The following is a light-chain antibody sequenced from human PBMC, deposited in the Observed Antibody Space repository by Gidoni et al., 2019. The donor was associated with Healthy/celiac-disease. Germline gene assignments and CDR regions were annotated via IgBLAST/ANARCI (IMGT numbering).Light chain of an antibody. Sequence: DIVMTQSPDSLAVSLGERATINCKSSQSVLYSSNNKNYLAGYQQKPGQPPKLLIYWASTRESGVPDRFSGCGSGTAFTLTISSLQAEDVAVSYCQQYYSTPLTFXGXTKVEIK. CDR3: QQYYSTPLT. CDR2: WAS. V-gene: IGKV4-1*01. J-gene: IGKJ4*01. CDR1: QSVLYSSNNKNY.